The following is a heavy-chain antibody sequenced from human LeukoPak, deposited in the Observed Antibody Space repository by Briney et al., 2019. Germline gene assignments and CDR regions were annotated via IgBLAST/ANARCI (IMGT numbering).Heavy chain of an antibody. V-gene: IGHV4-34*01. CDR2: INHSGST. Sequence: PSETLSLSCAVYGGTFSGYYWSWIRQPRGKGLEGIGEINHSGSTNYNASLKSRLIILVDTSKNQFSLRLTSVTAADTAVYYCARVRWDSSSSEDYWGQGTLVTVSS. D-gene: IGHD6-6*01. J-gene: IGHJ4*02. CDR1: GGTFSGYY. CDR3: ARVRWDSSSSEDY.